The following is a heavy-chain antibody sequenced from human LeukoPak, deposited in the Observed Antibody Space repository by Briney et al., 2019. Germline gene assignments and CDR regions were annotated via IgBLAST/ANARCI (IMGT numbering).Heavy chain of an antibody. CDR2: ISDSGGTT. D-gene: IGHD3-9*01. J-gene: IGHJ5*02. Sequence: GGSLRLSCAASGFTVSSNYMSWVRQAPGKGLEWISYISDSGGTTKYADSVRGRFTISRDNAKNSLYLQMTSLRAEDTAFYYCARDKSDWSLDPWGQGTPVTVSS. V-gene: IGHV3-11*04. CDR1: GFTVSSNY. CDR3: ARDKSDWSLDP.